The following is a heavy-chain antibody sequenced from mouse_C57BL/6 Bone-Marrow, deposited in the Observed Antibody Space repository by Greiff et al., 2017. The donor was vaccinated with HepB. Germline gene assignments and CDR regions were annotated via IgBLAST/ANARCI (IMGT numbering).Heavy chain of an antibody. Sequence: EVKLMESGGGLVKPGGSLKLSCAASGFTFSDYGMHWVRQAPEKGLEWVAYISSGSSTNYYADTVKGRFTISRDNAKNTLFLQMTSLRSEDTAMYYCARTIWYFDVWGTGTTVTVSS. CDR3: ARTIWYFDV. D-gene: IGHD1-1*02. CDR1: GFTFSDYG. J-gene: IGHJ1*03. CDR2: ISSGSSTN. V-gene: IGHV5-17*01.